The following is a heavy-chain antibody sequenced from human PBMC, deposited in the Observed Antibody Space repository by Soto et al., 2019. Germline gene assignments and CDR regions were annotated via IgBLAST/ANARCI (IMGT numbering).Heavy chain of an antibody. D-gene: IGHD6-13*01. CDR3: GRSAAAADPRGMAV. CDR2: IYSGGST. Sequence: EVQLVESGGGLVQPGGSLRLSCAASGFTVSSNYMSWVRQAPGKGLEWVSVIYSGGSTYYADSVKGRFTISRHNSTNTLYLHMTSMRAEATPVYYCGRSAAAADPRGMAVWGQGTTVTVSS. CDR1: GFTVSSNY. J-gene: IGHJ6*02. V-gene: IGHV3-53*04.